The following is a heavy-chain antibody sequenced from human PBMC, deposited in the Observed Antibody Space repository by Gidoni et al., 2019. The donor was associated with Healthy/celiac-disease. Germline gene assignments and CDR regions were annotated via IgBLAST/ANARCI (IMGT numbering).Heavy chain of an antibody. CDR1: GGSISSYY. J-gene: IGHJ4*02. CDR3: ASGERAVFDY. Sequence: QLQLQESGPGLVKPSETLSLTCTVPGGSISSYYWSWIRQPPGKGLEWIGYIYYSGSTNYNPSLKSRVTISVDTSKNQFSLKLSSVTAADTAVYYCASGERAVFDYWGQGTLVTVSS. V-gene: IGHV4-59*08. D-gene: IGHD7-27*01. CDR2: IYYSGST.